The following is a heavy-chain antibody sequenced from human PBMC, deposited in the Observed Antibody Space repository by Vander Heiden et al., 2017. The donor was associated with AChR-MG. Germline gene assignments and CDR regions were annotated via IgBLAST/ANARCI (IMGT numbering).Heavy chain of an antibody. D-gene: IGHD2-15*01. J-gene: IGHJ6*02. CDR1: GGSFSGYY. Sequence: QVQLQQWGAGLLKPSATLSLTCAVYGGSFSGYYWSWIRQPPGKGLEWIGEINHSGSTNYNPSLKSRVTISVDTSKNQFSLKLSSVTAADTAVYYCARGLGRGVYYYYGMDVWGQGTTVTVSS. V-gene: IGHV4-34*01. CDR3: ARGLGRGVYYYYGMDV. CDR2: INHSGST.